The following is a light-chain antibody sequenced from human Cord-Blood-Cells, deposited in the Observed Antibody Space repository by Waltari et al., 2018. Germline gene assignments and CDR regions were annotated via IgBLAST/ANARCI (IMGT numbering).Light chain of an antibody. Sequence: QMTQSPSSLSASVGDRVTITCRASQSISSYLNWYQQKPGKAPKLLIYAASSLQSGVPSRFSGSGSGTDFTLTISSLQPEDFATYYCQQSYSTPLTFGGGTKVE. CDR3: QQSYSTPLT. V-gene: IGKV1-39*01. J-gene: IGKJ4*01. CDR1: QSISSY. CDR2: AAS.